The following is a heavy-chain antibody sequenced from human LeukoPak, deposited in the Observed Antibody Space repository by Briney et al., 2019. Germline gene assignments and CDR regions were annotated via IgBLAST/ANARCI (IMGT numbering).Heavy chain of an antibody. J-gene: IGHJ4*02. V-gene: IGHV3-23*01. CDR1: GFTFGTYA. Sequence: PGGSLRLSCAASGFTFGTYAMTWVRQAPGKGLEWVSSISGSGDSTYYADSVKGRFTISRDNCKNTLYLQMNSLRAEDTAVYYCAKSPGRYYGSGSYGYFDYWGQGTLVTVSS. CDR3: AKSPGRYYGSGSYGYFDY. D-gene: IGHD3-10*01. CDR2: ISGSGDST.